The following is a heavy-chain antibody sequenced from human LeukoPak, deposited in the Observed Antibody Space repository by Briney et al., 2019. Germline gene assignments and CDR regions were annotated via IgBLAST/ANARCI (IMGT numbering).Heavy chain of an antibody. V-gene: IGHV1-18*01. Sequence: ASVKVSCKASGYTFTSYGISWVRQAPGQGLEWMGWISAYNGNTNYAQKLQGRVTMTTDTSTSTAYMELSSLRSEDTAVYYCARPYYSSGLYDAFDIWGQGTMVTVSS. J-gene: IGHJ3*02. CDR3: ARPYYSSGLYDAFDI. D-gene: IGHD6-19*01. CDR1: GYTFTSYG. CDR2: ISAYNGNT.